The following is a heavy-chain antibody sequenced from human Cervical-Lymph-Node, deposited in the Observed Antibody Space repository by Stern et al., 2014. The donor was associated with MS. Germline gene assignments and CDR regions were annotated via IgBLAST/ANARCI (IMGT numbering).Heavy chain of an antibody. CDR2: IYYSGST. D-gene: IGHD3-3*01. CDR3: ARAKGDSDFWSGAYYFDY. CDR1: GGSISSGDYY. J-gene: IGHJ4*02. V-gene: IGHV4-30-4*01. Sequence: QVQLQESGPGLVKPSQTLSLTCTVSGGSISSGDYYWSWIRQPPGKGLEWIGYIYYSGSTYYNPSLKSRVTISVDTSKNQFSLKLSSVTAADTAVYYCARAKGDSDFWSGAYYFDYWGQGTLVTVSS.